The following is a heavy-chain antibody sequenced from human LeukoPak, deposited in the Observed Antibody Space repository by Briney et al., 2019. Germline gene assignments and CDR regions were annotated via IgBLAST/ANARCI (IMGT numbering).Heavy chain of an antibody. CDR2: IFYSETT. CDR1: GDSISSNY. D-gene: IGHD3-10*01. V-gene: IGHV4-59*12. J-gene: IGHJ5*02. Sequence: SETLSLTCIVSGDSISSNYWIWIRQPPGKGLEWIGYIFYSETTNYNPSLNSRVTISADTSKNQFSLKLSSVTAADTAVYYCARSGRLGLPVLLWFGPNWFDPWGQGTLVTVSS. CDR3: ARSGRLGLPVLLWFGPNWFDP.